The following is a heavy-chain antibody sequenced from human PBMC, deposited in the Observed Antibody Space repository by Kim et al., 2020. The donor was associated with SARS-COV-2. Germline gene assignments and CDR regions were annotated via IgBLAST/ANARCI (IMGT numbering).Heavy chain of an antibody. CDR2: IYYSGST. D-gene: IGHD2-2*01. V-gene: IGHV4-59*01. CDR1: GGSISSYY. CDR3: ARTPSWYQLPPAYFDY. Sequence: SETLSLTCTVSGGSISSYYWSWIRQPPGKGLEWIGYIYYSGSTNYNPSLKSRVTISVDTSKNQFSLKLSSVTAADTAVYYCARTPSWYQLPPAYFDYWGQGTLVTVSS. J-gene: IGHJ4*02.